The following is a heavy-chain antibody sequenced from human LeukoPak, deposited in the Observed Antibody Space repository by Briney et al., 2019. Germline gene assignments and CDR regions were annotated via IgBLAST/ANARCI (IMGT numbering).Heavy chain of an antibody. CDR3: AREGGYCSSTSCPPPYSA. V-gene: IGHV1-2*02. D-gene: IGHD2-2*01. CDR2: INPNSGGT. J-gene: IGHJ4*02. CDR1: GYTFTGYY. Sequence: ASVKVSCKASGYTFTGYYMHWVRQAPGQGLEWMGWINPNSGGTNYAQKFQGRVTMPRDTSISTAYRELSRLRFADPAVYYCAREGGYCSSTSCPPPYSAWGQGTLVTVSS.